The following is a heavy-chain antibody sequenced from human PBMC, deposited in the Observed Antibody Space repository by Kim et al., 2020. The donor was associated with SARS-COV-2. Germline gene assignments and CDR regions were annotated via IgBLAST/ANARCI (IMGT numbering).Heavy chain of an antibody. Sequence: GGSLRLSCAASGFTFSAHALHWVRQAPGKGLEWVALIAYDGSHISYPDSVKGRFIISRDNTKSTLYLQMNSLRPEDTAVYYCLAVIGSRSFDHWGQGTLVTVSS. J-gene: IGHJ4*02. CDR2: IAYDGSHI. V-gene: IGHV3-30*04. CDR3: LAVIGSRSFDH. D-gene: IGHD3-10*01. CDR1: GFTFSAHA.